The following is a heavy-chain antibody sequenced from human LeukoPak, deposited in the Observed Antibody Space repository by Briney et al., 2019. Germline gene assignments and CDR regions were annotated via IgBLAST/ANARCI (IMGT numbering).Heavy chain of an antibody. J-gene: IGHJ4*02. V-gene: IGHV3-21*01. CDR3: ARDFGGIAVADNFDY. CDR1: GFTFGSYS. Sequence: GGSLRLSCAASGFTFGSYSMHWVRQAPGKGLEWVSAISGSGGSTYYADSVKGRFTISRDNAKNSLYLQMNSLRAEDTAVYYCARDFGGIAVADNFDYWGQGTLVTVSS. CDR2: ISGSGGST. D-gene: IGHD6-19*01.